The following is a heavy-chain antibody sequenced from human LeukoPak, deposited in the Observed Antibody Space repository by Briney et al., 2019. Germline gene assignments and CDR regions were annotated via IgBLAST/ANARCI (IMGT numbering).Heavy chain of an antibody. J-gene: IGHJ4*02. D-gene: IGHD3-22*01. CDR3: ARALRISDYDSSGYYPDY. Sequence: PSQTLSLTCTVSGGSISSGDYYWSWIRQPPGKGLEWIGYIYYSGSTYYNPSLKSRVTISVDTSKNQFSLKLSSVTAADTAVYYCARALRISDYDSSGYYPDYWGQGTLVTVSS. CDR2: IYYSGST. V-gene: IGHV4-30-4*01. CDR1: GGSISSGDYY.